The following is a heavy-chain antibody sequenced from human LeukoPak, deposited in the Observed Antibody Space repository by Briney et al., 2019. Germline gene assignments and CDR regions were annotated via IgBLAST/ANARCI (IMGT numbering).Heavy chain of an antibody. J-gene: IGHJ4*02. V-gene: IGHV1-69*05. D-gene: IGHD2-15*01. CDR3: AREGRYCSGGSCYESYFDY. Sequence: GASVKVSCKASGGTFSSYAISWVRQAPGQGLEWMGGIIPIVGTANYAQKFQGRVTITTDESTSTAYMELSSLRSEDTAVYYCAREGRYCSGGSCYESYFDYWGQGTLVTVSS. CDR2: IIPIVGTA. CDR1: GGTFSSYA.